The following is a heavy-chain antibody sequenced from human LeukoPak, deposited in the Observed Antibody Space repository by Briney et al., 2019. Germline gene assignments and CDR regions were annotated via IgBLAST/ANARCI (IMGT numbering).Heavy chain of an antibody. J-gene: IGHJ4*02. CDR1: GFTFDDYA. Sequence: GGSLSLSCPASGFTFDDYAMIWLRQAPGKGLEWVSLISGDGGSTYYADSVKGRFTISRDNSKNSLYLQMNSLRTEDTALYYCARPGVTRYYCNYWGQGTLVTVSS. CDR3: ARPGVTRYYCNY. D-gene: IGHD2-21*02. V-gene: IGHV3-43*02. CDR2: ISGDGGST.